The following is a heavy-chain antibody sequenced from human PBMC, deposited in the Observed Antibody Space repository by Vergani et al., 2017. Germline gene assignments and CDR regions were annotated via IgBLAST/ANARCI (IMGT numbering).Heavy chain of an antibody. J-gene: IGHJ4*02. CDR2: IIPIFGTA. Sequence: QVQLVQSGAEVKKPGSSVKVSCKASGGTFSGYAISWVRQAPGQGLEWMGGIIPIFGTANYAQKFQGRVKITADESTSTAYMELSSLRSEDTAVYSCSTHQSSGYDFDYWGQGTLVTVSS. D-gene: IGHD3-22*01. V-gene: IGHV1-69*01. CDR3: STHQSSGYDFDY. CDR1: GGTFSGYA.